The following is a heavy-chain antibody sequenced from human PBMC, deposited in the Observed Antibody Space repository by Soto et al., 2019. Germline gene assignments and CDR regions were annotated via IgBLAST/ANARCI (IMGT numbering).Heavy chain of an antibody. CDR3: ARGNQRWLQLWYFDF. Sequence: QVQLVQSGAEVKKPGSSVKVSCKASGGTFSSYSISWVRQAPGQGLEWMGGIIPIFGTVNYAQKFQGRVTITADESTSTAYMELSSLRSEDTAVYYCARGNQRWLQLWYFDFWGRGTLVTVSS. CDR1: GGTFSSYS. J-gene: IGHJ2*01. V-gene: IGHV1-69*12. D-gene: IGHD5-12*01. CDR2: IIPIFGTV.